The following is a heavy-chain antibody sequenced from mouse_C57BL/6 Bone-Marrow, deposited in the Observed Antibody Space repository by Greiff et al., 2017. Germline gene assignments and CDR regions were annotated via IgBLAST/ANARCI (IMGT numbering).Heavy chain of an antibody. CDR2: IYPGSGNT. V-gene: IGHV1-76*01. CDR3: ARHGSSSWYFDV. D-gene: IGHD1-1*01. Sequence: QVQLQQSGAELVRPGASVKLSCKASGYTFTDYYINWVKQRPGQGLEWIARIYPGSGNTYYNEKFKGKATLTAEKSSSTAYMQLSSLTSEDSAVYFCARHGSSSWYFDVWGTGTTVTVSS. CDR1: GYTFTDYY. J-gene: IGHJ1*03.